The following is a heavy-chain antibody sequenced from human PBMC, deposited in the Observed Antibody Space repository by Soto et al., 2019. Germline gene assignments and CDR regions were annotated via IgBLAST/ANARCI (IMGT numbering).Heavy chain of an antibody. CDR1: GFTFNTNW. J-gene: IGHJ5*02. CDR2: IARDGGAK. D-gene: IGHD6-19*01. Sequence: HLVESGGGLVQPGGSLRLSCVDSGFTFNTNWMNWVRQAPGKGLEWVAIIARDGGAKLYVDSVKGRFTISRDNAKKSLYLQMDRLKVEDTAVYYCAGGSGWLTRSWGQGTLVTVAS. V-gene: IGHV3-7*01. CDR3: AGGSGWLTRS.